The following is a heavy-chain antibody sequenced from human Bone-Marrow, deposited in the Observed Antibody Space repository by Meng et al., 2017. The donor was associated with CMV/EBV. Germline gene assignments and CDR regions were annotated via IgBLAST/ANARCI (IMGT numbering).Heavy chain of an antibody. Sequence: ASVKVSCKASGYTFTGYYMHWVRQATGQGLEWMGWMNPNSGNTGYAQKFQGRVTMTRNTSISTAYMELSSLRSEDTAVYYCARGTAARISSLYYYYYYGMDVWGQGTTVTVSS. CDR1: GYTFTGYY. CDR2: MNPNSGNT. V-gene: IGHV1-8*02. J-gene: IGHJ6*02. CDR3: ARGTAARISSLYYYYYYGMDV. D-gene: IGHD6-6*01.